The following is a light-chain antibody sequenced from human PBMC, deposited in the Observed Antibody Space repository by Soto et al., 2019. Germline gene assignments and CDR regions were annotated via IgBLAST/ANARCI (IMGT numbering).Light chain of an antibody. CDR3: SQHNSNPRT. Sequence: DVQMTQSTSSLSASVGDRVTITCRASQGVGNDVGWYQQKPGKAPKRLIYAASILQSGVPSRFSGGGSGTEFTLTISRLQPEDFATYFCSQHNSNPRTYARGNKVEMK. CDR2: AAS. CDR1: QGVGND. J-gene: IGKJ4*02. V-gene: IGKV1-17*01.